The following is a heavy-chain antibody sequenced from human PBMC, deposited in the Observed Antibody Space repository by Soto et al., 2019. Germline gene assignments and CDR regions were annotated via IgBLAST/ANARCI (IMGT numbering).Heavy chain of an antibody. D-gene: IGHD3-3*01. J-gene: IGHJ5*02. CDR2: IYRGGDT. CDR3: AKEGIGGIFGAGGFDP. Sequence: EVQLVESGGGVVQPGGSLRLSCAASGFIVSDTYMNWVRQAPGKGLEWVSVIYRGGDTYYADSVKGRFTISRDNSTVYLQMNNLRAEDTAMDYCAKEGIGGIFGAGGFDPWGQGTLVTVSS. CDR1: GFIVSDTY. V-gene: IGHV3-53*01.